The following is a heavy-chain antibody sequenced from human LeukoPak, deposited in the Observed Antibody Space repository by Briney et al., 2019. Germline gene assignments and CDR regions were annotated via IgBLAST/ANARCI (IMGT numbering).Heavy chain of an antibody. D-gene: IGHD2-21*02. CDR3: ARDSCGGDCYFDAFDI. CDR1: GGTFSSYA. J-gene: IGHJ3*02. V-gene: IGHV7-4-1*02. CDR2: INTNTGNP. Sequence: ASVKVSCKASGGTFSSYAISWVRQAPGQGLEWMGWINTNTGNPTYAQGFTGRFVFSLDTSVSTAYLQISSLRAEDTAVYYCARDSCGGDCYFDAFDIWGQGTMVTVSS.